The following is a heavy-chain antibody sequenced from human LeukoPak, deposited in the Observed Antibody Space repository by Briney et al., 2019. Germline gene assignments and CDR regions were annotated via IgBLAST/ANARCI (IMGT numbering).Heavy chain of an antibody. D-gene: IGHD6-19*01. J-gene: IGHJ6*03. V-gene: IGHV4-39*01. Sequence: PSETLSLTCTVSGGSISSSSYWGRIRPPPGKGLEWIGSIYYSGDTYYNPSLKSRRVTISVDTSKNQFSLGLSSVTAADTAVYYCARHQWHYYYYMGVWGKGSTVTVSS. CDR1: GGSISSSSY. CDR3: ARHQWHYYYYMGV. CDR2: IYYSGDT.